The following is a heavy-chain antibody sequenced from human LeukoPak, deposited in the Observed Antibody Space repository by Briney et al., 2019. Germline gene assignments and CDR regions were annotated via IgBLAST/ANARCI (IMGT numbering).Heavy chain of an antibody. J-gene: IGHJ3*02. CDR2: ISYDGSNK. Sequence: QSGGSLRLSCAASGFTFSSSAMHWVRQAPGKGLEWVAVISYDGSNKYYADSVKGRFTISRDNSKNALYLQMNSLGAEDTAVYYCARDKSRGPIAAAGTGDAFDIWGQGTMVTVSS. D-gene: IGHD6-13*01. CDR3: ARDKSRGPIAAAGTGDAFDI. CDR1: GFTFSSSA. V-gene: IGHV3-30*04.